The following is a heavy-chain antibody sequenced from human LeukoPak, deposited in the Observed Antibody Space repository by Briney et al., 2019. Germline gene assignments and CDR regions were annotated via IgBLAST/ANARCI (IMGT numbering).Heavy chain of an antibody. CDR3: VRVWGHSGYDYFPFDY. CDR1: GFTSSTYT. J-gene: IGHJ4*02. CDR2: INGDGRYI. Sequence: PGGSLRLSCAASGFTSSTYTMNWVRQAPGKGLEWVSSINGDGRYIYYADSMKGRFTISRDNAKNSLYLQMNSLRAEDTAMYYCVRVWGHSGYDYFPFDYWGQGTLVTVSS. D-gene: IGHD5-12*01. V-gene: IGHV3-21*01.